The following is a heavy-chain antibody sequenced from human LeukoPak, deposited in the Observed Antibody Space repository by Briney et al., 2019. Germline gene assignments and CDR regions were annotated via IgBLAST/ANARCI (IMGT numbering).Heavy chain of an antibody. D-gene: IGHD2-15*01. Sequence: GGSLRLSCAASGFTFSSYSMNWVRQAPGKGLEWVSSISSSSSYIYYADSVKGRFTISRDNAKNSLYLQMNSLRAEDTAVYYCAKGDRSPGYCSGGNCYAYWGQGTLVTVSS. CDR3: AKGDRSPGYCSGGNCYAY. V-gene: IGHV3-21*04. CDR2: ISSSSSYI. CDR1: GFTFSSYS. J-gene: IGHJ4*02.